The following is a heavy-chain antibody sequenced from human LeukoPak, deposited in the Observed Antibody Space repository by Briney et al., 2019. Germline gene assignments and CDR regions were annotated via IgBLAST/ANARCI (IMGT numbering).Heavy chain of an antibody. CDR2: INWNGGST. V-gene: IGHV3-20*04. J-gene: IGHJ3*02. CDR3: ARIDTYYYDSSGYYSAFDI. D-gene: IGHD3-22*01. Sequence: GGSLRLSCAASGFTFTSYGMSWVRQAPGKGLEWVSGINWNGGSTGYADSVKGRFTISRDNAKNSLYLQMNSLRAEDTALYYCARIDTYYYDSSGYYSAFDIWGQGTIVTVSS. CDR1: GFTFTSYG.